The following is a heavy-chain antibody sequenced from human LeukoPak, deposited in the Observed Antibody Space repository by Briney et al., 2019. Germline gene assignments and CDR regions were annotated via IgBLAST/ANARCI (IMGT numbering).Heavy chain of an antibody. D-gene: IGHD2-2*01. V-gene: IGHV3-23*01. J-gene: IGHJ4*02. Sequence: GGSLRLSCAASGFTFSSYAMTWVRQAPGKGLEWVSVISASGGGKSYADSVKGRFTISRDNSKNTLYLQMNSLRVEDTAIYYCAKGRSTSWKASYYFDYWGQGTLVTVSS. CDR3: AKGRSTSWKASYYFDY. CDR2: ISASGGGK. CDR1: GFTFSSYA.